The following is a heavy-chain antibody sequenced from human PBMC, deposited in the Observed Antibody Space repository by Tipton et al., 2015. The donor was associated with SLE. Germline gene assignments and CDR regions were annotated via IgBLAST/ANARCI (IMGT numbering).Heavy chain of an antibody. Sequence: TLSLTCSVSGASISSHYWSWIRQPPGKGLEWIGYLFYSGTTNYNPSLKSRVAISVDTSKNQFSLKLSSVTAADTAVYYCASTGVNYRRRAFDIWGQGTMVTVSS. J-gene: IGHJ3*02. CDR3: ASTGVNYRRRAFDI. CDR2: LFYSGTT. V-gene: IGHV4-59*11. CDR1: GASISSHY. D-gene: IGHD5-24*01.